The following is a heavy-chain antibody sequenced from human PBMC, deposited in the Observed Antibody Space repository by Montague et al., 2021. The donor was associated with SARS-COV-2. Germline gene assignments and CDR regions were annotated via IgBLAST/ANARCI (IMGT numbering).Heavy chain of an antibody. V-gene: IGHV4-39*01. D-gene: IGHD3-10*01. CDR2: IFHSGST. CDR1: GGSISRGYYY. Sequence: SETLSLTCTVSGGSISRGYYYWSWIRLPAGKGLEWIGSIFHSGSTDYNPSLKSRVTISVDTSKNQFSLKLSSVTAADTAVYYCASMVRAQVYYFDYWGQGTLVTVSS. J-gene: IGHJ4*02. CDR3: ASMVRAQVYYFDY.